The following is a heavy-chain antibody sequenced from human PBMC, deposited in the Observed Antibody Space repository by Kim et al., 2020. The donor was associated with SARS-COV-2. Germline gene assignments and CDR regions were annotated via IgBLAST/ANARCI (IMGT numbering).Heavy chain of an antibody. CDR1: GYTFTSYY. CDR3: ARAGGETYCGGDCYPGGFDP. J-gene: IGHJ5*02. V-gene: IGHV1-46*01. Sequence: ASVKVSCKASGYTFTSYYMHWVRQAPGQGLEWMGIINPSGGSTSYAQKFQGRVTMTRDTSTSTVYMELSSLRSEDTAVYYCARAGGETYCGGDCYPGGFDPWGQGTLVTVSS. D-gene: IGHD2-21*02. CDR2: INPSGGST.